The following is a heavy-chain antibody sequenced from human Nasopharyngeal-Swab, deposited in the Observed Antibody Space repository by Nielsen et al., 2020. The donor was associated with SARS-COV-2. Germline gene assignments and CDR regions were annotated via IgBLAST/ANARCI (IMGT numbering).Heavy chain of an antibody. CDR1: GFTLSPYE. J-gene: IGHJ6*02. Sequence: SLMISCVASGFTLSPYEMNWVRQASGKGLEWVSYVSSSSSTTYYADSVKGRFTIYGDNAKQTLYLQMNNLRVEDTAVYYCARESLQWLGSYGMDVWGQGTTVIVSS. CDR2: VSSSSSTT. CDR3: ARESLQWLGSYGMDV. V-gene: IGHV3-48*03. D-gene: IGHD6-19*01.